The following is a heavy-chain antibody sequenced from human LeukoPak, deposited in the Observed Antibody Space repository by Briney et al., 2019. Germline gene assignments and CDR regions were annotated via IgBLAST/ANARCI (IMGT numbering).Heavy chain of an antibody. CDR2: ISGSGGST. D-gene: IGHD7-27*01. CDR3: ARKGGPLGPPFDN. J-gene: IGHJ4*02. CDR1: GFTFSSYW. Sequence: GGSLRLSCAASGFTFSSYWMHWVRQAPGKGLEWVSAISGSGGSTYYADSVKGRFTVSRDNATNSLYLQMNSLRAEDTAVYYCARKGGPLGPPFDNWGQGTLVTVSS. V-gene: IGHV3-21*01.